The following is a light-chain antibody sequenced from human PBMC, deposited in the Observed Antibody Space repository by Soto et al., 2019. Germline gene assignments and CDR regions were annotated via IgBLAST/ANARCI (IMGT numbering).Light chain of an antibody. CDR2: TYT. J-gene: IGLJ3*02. Sequence: QSVLTQPPSASGTPGQRVTISCSGSSSNIGRNNVYWYQQFPGMAPKLLTYTYTQRPSGGSDRISASKSGTSASLAISGLRSEDEADYHCAAWDDSLSCWVFGGGTKLTVL. CDR3: AAWDDSLSCWV. V-gene: IGLV1-47*02. CDR1: SSNIGRNN.